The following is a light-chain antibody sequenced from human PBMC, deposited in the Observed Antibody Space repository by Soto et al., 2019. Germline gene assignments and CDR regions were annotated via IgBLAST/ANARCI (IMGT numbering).Light chain of an antibody. V-gene: IGLV4-60*02. CDR2: LEGSGSY. Sequence: QPVLTQSSSASASLGSSVKLTCTLSSGHSSYIIAWHQQQPGKPPRYLMKLEGSGSYNKGSGVPDRFSGSSSGADRYLIISNLQFEDEADYYCETWDSNTHTVFGGGTKLTVL. CDR3: ETWDSNTHTV. CDR1: SGHSSYI. J-gene: IGLJ3*02.